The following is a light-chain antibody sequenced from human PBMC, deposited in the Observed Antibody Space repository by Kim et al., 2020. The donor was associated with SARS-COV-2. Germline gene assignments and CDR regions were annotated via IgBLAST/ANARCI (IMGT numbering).Light chain of an antibody. V-gene: IGLV1-44*01. J-gene: IGLJ1*01. CDR3: AAWDDSLNGYV. CDR1: TSNIGSHS. CDR2: NSD. Sequence: VLTQPPSVSGTPGQTVIISSSGSTSNIGSHSVTWYQQLPGTAPKLLIYNSDRRPSGVPDRFTGSKSGTSASLAISGLQSHDEAEYFCAAWDDSLNGYVFGTGTKVTVL.